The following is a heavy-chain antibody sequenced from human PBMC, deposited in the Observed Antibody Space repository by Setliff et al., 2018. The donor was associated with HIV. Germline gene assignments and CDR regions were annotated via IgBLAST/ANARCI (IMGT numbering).Heavy chain of an antibody. Sequence: PSETLSLTCTVTGGSISSGGFYWTWIRQHPGKGLEWIGYIYYSGNPFYNPSLRSRVTISVDTSKNQFSLKLSSVTAADTAVYYCARHSPSDYWGQGTLVTVSS. CDR1: GGSISSGGFY. J-gene: IGHJ4*02. CDR3: ARHSPSDY. V-gene: IGHV4-31*03. CDR2: IYYSGNP.